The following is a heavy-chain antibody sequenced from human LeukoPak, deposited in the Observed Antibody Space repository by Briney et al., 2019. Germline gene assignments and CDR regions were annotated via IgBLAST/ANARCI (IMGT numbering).Heavy chain of an antibody. CDR2: ISYDGSNK. V-gene: IGHV3-30-3*01. J-gene: IGHJ6*03. Sequence: GGSLRLSCAASGFTFSSYAMHWVRQAPGKGLEWVAVISYDGSNKYYADSVKGRFTISRDNSKNTLYLQMNSLRGEDTAVYYCARDTGGSYYYYMDVWGKGTTVTVSS. CDR1: GFTFSSYA. CDR3: ARDTGGSYYYYMDV. D-gene: IGHD1-26*01.